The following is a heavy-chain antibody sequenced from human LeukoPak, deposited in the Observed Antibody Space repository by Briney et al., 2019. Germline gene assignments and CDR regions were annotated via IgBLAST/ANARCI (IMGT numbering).Heavy chain of an antibody. J-gene: IGHJ4*02. V-gene: IGHV4-59*01. Sequence: SETLSLTCTDSGGSISSYYWSCIRQPPGKGLEWIGYIYYSGSTNYNPSLKSRVTISVDTSKNQFSLKLSSVTAADTAVYYCARISTVTTWSFGYWGQGTLVTVSS. D-gene: IGHD4-11*01. CDR3: ARISTVTTWSFGY. CDR2: IYYSGST. CDR1: GGSISSYY.